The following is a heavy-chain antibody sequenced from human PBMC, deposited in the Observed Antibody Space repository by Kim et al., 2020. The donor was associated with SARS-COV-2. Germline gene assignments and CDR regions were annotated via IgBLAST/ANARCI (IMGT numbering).Heavy chain of an antibody. D-gene: IGHD2-21*02. CDR3: ARGRTLVVTAIGPNFDY. Sequence: SVKVSCKASGGTFSSYAISWVRQAPGQGLEWMGGIIPIFGTANYAQKFQGRVTITADESTSTAYMELSSLRSEDTAVYYCARGRTLVVTAIGPNFDYWGQGTLVTVSS. CDR1: GGTFSSYA. CDR2: IIPIFGTA. J-gene: IGHJ4*02. V-gene: IGHV1-69*13.